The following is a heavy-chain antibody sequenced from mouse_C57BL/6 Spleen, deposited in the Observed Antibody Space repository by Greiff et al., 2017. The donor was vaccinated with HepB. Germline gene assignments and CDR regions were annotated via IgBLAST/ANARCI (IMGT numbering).Heavy chain of an antibody. Sequence: QVQLKQSGAELAKPGASVKLSCKASGYTFTSYWMHWVKQRPGQGLEWIGYINPSSGYTNYNQKFKDKATLTADKSSSTAYMQLSSLTSEDSAVYCYARYYYSSSSPMAYWGQGTLVTVSS. J-gene: IGHJ3*01. D-gene: IGHD1-1*01. CDR2: INPSSGYT. CDR1: GYTFTSYW. CDR3: ARYYYSSSSPMAY. V-gene: IGHV1-7*01.